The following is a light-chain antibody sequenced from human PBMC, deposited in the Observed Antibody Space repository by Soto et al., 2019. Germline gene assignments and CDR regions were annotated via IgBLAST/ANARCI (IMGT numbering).Light chain of an antibody. CDR1: QSFSSN. CDR2: GAS. V-gene: IGKV3-15*01. CDR3: QQYNNGWT. Sequence: EIVMTQSPATLSVSPGERATLSCRARQSFSSNLAWYQQKPGQAPRLLIYGASTRATGIPARFSGNGSGTEFNRTIRSLQSEDCAVYYCQQYNNGWTFGQGTKVEIK. J-gene: IGKJ1*01.